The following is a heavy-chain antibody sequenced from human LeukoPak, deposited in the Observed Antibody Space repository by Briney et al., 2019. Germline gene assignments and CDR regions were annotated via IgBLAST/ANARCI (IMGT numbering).Heavy chain of an antibody. D-gene: IGHD6-19*01. CDR1: GFTFSSYA. CDR3: VNGEYGYSSGWPTWGDAFDI. J-gene: IGHJ3*02. CDR2: ISSNGGST. Sequence: GGSLRLSCSASGFTFSSYAMHWVRQAPGKGLEYVSAISSNGGSTYYADSVKGRFTISRDNSKNTLYLQMSSLRAEDTAVYYCVNGEYGYSSGWPTWGDAFDIWGQGTMVTVSS. V-gene: IGHV3-64D*06.